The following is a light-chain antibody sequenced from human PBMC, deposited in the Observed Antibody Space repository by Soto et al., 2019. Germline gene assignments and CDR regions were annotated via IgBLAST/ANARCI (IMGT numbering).Light chain of an antibody. CDR3: QQYNSWPPLT. Sequence: EIVMTQSPDTLSVSPGDRATLSCRASQTVSTNLAWYQQKPGQAPRLLIYGASTRATGVPDRFSGSGSRTEFTLTISSLQSEDFAGYYCQQYNSWPPLTFGQGTKVEIK. CDR1: QTVSTN. CDR2: GAS. J-gene: IGKJ1*01. V-gene: IGKV3-15*01.